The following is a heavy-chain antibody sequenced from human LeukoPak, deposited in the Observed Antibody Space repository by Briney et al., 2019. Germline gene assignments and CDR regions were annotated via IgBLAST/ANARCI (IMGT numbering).Heavy chain of an antibody. CDR3: ARDIIRDCSSTSCYLRRAFDI. V-gene: IGHV3-21*01. D-gene: IGHD2-2*01. CDR2: ISSSSGYI. Sequence: GGSLRLSCAASGFTFSSYSMNWVRQAPGKGLEWVSSISSSSGYIYYADSVKGRFTISRDNAKNSLYLQMNSLRAEDTAVYYCARDIIRDCSSTSCYLRRAFDIWGQGTMVTVSS. J-gene: IGHJ3*02. CDR1: GFTFSSYS.